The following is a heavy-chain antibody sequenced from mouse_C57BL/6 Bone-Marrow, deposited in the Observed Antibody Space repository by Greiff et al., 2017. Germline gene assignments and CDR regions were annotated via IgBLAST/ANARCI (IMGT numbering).Heavy chain of an antibody. V-gene: IGHV1-76*01. CDR2: IYPGSGNT. CDR1: GYTFTDYY. D-gene: IGHD2-5*01. Sequence: VQLQQSGAELVRPGASVKLSCKASGYTFTDYYINWVKQRPGQGLELISRIYPGSGNTYSNETFKGKATLTAEKSSSKAYMQVSRLTSRDSAVYFCARRGLYSNYGAMDYWGQGTSVTVSS. CDR3: ARRGLYSNYGAMDY. J-gene: IGHJ4*01.